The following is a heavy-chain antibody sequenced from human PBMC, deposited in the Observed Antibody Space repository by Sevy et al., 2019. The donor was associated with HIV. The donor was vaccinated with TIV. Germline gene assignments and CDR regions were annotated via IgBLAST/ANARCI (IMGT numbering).Heavy chain of an antibody. CDR1: GFTFITYD. V-gene: IGHV3-13*01. CDR3: TRIGGYSDYGMDV. J-gene: IGHJ6*02. D-gene: IGHD5-12*01. CDR2: VGPAGDT. Sequence: GGSLRLSCAASGFTFITYDMHWVLHVTGKGLEWVSGVGPAGDTFYPGSVKGRFTISRENAKNSLYLQMNNLRAGDTAVYYCTRIGGYSDYGMDVWGQGTTVTVSS.